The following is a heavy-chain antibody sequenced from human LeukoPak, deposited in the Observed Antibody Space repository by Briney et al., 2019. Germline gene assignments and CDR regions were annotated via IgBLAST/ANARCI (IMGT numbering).Heavy chain of an antibody. CDR2: ISHDGSKK. CDR1: GFTLSSYG. V-gene: IGHV3-30*03. J-gene: IGHJ4*02. Sequence: PGGSLRLSCAASGFTLSSYGMHWVRQPQGEGLEWVAVISHDGSKKYSAESVKGRFTISRDNSRNTLYLQMNSLRAEDTAVYYCARGMVAVVTTDDWGQGTLVTVSS. D-gene: IGHD4-23*01. CDR3: ARGMVAVVTTDD.